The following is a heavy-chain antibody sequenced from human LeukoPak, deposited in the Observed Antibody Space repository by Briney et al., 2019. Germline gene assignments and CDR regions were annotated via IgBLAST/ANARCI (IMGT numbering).Heavy chain of an antibody. CDR2: ISYDASSQ. CDR1: GFTFSDYA. CDR3: ARRAGAYSHPYDY. J-gene: IGHJ4*02. D-gene: IGHD4/OR15-4a*01. Sequence: GGSLRLSCAASGFTFSDYAMHFVRQAPGKGLEWVALISYDASSQDYADSVKGRFTISRDNSKNTLYLQMNSLRAEDTAVYYCARRAGAYSHPYDYWGQGTLVTVSS. V-gene: IGHV3-30*14.